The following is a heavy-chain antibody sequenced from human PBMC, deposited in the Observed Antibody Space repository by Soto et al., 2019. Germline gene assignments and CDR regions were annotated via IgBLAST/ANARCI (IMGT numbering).Heavy chain of an antibody. V-gene: IGHV4-39*01. CDR2: IYYSGTT. D-gene: IGHD6-6*01. CDR3: ARNFRPGAPRHFDY. Sequence: PSETLSLTCTVSGGSMTSSSYYWGWIRQPPGKGLEWIGNIYYSGTTYYNPSLKSRVTISVDTSKNQFSLKLNSVTAADTAVYYCARNFRPGAPRHFDYWGQGTLVTVSS. CDR1: GGSMTSSSYY. J-gene: IGHJ4*02.